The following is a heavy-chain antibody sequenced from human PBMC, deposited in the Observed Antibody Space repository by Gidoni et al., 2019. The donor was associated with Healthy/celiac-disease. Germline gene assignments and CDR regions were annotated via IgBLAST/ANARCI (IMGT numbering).Heavy chain of an antibody. Sequence: EVQLVESGGGLVQPGRSLRLSCAASGFTFDDYAMHWVRQAPGKGLEWVSGISWNSGSIGYADSVKGRFTISRDNAKNSLYLQMNSLRAEDTALYYCAKDTGGYCSSTSCYVSGYYGMDVWGQGTTVTVSS. CDR3: AKDTGGYCSSTSCYVSGYYGMDV. CDR1: GFTFDDYA. J-gene: IGHJ6*02. V-gene: IGHV3-9*01. D-gene: IGHD2-2*01. CDR2: ISWNSGSI.